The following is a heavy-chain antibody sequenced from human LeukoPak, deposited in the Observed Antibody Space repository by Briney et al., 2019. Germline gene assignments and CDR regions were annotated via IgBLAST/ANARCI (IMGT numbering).Heavy chain of an antibody. CDR3: ARHGIVQY. CDR1: GGSISSSGYY. D-gene: IGHD1-1*01. V-gene: IGHV4-39*01. J-gene: IGHJ4*02. CDR2: IYKSGST. Sequence: SETLSLTCTVSGGSISSSGYYWGWIRQPPGKGLEWIGSIYKSGSTCNNPSLKSRVTISVDTSKNQFSLKLSSVTAADTAVYYCARHGIVQYWGQGTLVTVSS.